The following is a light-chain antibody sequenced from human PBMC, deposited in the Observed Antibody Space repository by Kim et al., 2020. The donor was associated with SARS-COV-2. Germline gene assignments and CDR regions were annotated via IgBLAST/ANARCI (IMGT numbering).Light chain of an antibody. CDR2: QDS. CDR1: KLGDKY. Sequence: SGSPRQTASITCSGDKLGDKYACWYQQKPGQSPVLVIYQDSKRPSGIPERFSGSNSGNTATLTISGTQAMDEADYYCQAWDSSTAVFGTGTKVTVL. J-gene: IGLJ1*01. V-gene: IGLV3-1*01. CDR3: QAWDSSTAV.